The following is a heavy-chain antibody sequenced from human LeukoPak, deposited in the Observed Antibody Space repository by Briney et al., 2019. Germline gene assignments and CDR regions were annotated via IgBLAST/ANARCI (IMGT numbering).Heavy chain of an antibody. J-gene: IGHJ4*02. CDR1: GYTFIRYY. D-gene: IGHD4-17*01. V-gene: IGHV1-46*01. CDR2: INPSGGST. CDR3: ARGGYGDRIDY. Sequence: ASVKVSCKASGYTFIRYYLHWVRQAPGQGLEWMGIINPSGGSTSYAQKFQGRVTMTRDTSTSTVYMELSRLRSEDTAVYYCARGGYGDRIDYWGQGTLVSVSS.